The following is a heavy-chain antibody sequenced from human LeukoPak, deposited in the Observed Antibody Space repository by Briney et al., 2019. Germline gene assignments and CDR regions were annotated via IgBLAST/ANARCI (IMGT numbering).Heavy chain of an antibody. CDR3: AKTYSNSWYFDY. CDR1: GLNFRKSW. Sequence: GGSLRLSCAASGLNFRKSWMTWVRQAPGKGLEWVAFIRSDGSDKQYGDSVKGRFTISRDNSKNTLFLQMNSLRAEDTAVYYCAKTYSNSWYFDYWGQGTLVTVSS. D-gene: IGHD6-13*01. CDR2: IRSDGSDK. V-gene: IGHV3-30*02. J-gene: IGHJ4*02.